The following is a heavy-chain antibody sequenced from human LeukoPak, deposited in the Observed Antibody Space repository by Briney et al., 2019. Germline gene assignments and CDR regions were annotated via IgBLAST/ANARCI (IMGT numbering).Heavy chain of an antibody. V-gene: IGHV4-34*01. D-gene: IGHD1-1*01. CDR1: GGSFSGYY. Sequence: SETLSLTCAVYGGSFSGYYWSWIRQPPGKGLEWIGEINHSGSTNYNPSLKSRVTISVDTSKNQFSLKLSSVTAADTAVYYCARHWYRRWFDPWGQETLVTVSS. CDR3: ARHWYRRWFDP. J-gene: IGHJ5*02. CDR2: INHSGST.